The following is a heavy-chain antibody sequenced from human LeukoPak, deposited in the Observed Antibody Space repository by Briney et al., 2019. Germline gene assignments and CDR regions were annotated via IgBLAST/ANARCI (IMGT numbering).Heavy chain of an antibody. J-gene: IGHJ4*02. CDR3: VKDLTATTSA. CDR2: ISSSGGTI. Sequence: GGSLRLSCSASGFTFSSYVMHWVRQAPGKGLEYVSGISSSGGTIYYADSVKGRFSISRDNSKNTPDLQMSSLRAEDTAVYYCVKDLTATTSAWGQGTLVIVSS. V-gene: IGHV3-64D*09. CDR1: GFTFSSYV. D-gene: IGHD1-7*01.